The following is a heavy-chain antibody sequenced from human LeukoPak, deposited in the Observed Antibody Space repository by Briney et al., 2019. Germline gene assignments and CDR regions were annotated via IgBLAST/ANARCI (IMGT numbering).Heavy chain of an antibody. CDR3: AKVLGTVTTGGPYYFDY. Sequence: GGSLRLSCAASGFTFSSYAMSWVRQAPGKGLEWVSAISGSGGSTCYADSVKGRFTISRDNSKNTLYLQMNSLRAEDTAVYYCAKVLGTVTTGGPYYFDYWGRGTLVTVSS. J-gene: IGHJ4*02. CDR2: ISGSGGST. V-gene: IGHV3-23*01. D-gene: IGHD4-17*01. CDR1: GFTFSSYA.